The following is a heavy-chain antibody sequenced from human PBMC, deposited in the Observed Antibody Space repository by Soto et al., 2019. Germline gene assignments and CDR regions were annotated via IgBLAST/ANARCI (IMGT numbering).Heavy chain of an antibody. CDR1: GFTFSGSA. V-gene: IGHV3-73*01. Sequence: PGGSLRLSCAASGFTFSGSAMHWVRQASGKGLEWVGRIRSKANSYATAYAASVKGRFTISRDDSKNTAYLQMNSLKTEDTAVYYCTRQAPVGATVFEGFALDEGWFDPWGQGTLVTVSS. J-gene: IGHJ5*02. CDR3: TRQAPVGATVFEGFALDEGWFDP. D-gene: IGHD1-26*01. CDR2: IRSKANSYAT.